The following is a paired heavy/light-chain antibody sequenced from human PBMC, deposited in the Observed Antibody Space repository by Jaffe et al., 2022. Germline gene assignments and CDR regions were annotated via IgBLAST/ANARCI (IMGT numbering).Light chain of an antibody. V-gene: IGKV4-1*01. CDR2: WAS. Sequence: DIVMTQSPDSLAVSLGERATFYCKSSQSVLYSSNSKNYLAWYQQKPGQPPKLLISWASTRETGVPDRFSGSGSGTDFTLAISSLQAEDVAVYYCQHYYSPPYTFGQGTKLEIK. CDR1: QSVLYSSNSKNY. J-gene: IGKJ2*01. CDR3: QHYYSPPYT.
Heavy chain of an antibody. J-gene: IGHJ5*02. CDR1: GFSVSSDFY. CDR3: ARGNYYGSTNNWFDP. Sequence: QVQLQESGPGLVKPSETLSLTCAVSGFSVSSDFYWGWIRQPPGKGLEWIGSMSHSGPNYYNPSLKSRVTISLDTSKNQFSLKLNSVTAADTAVYYCARGNYYGSTNNWFDPWGQGTLVTVSS. D-gene: IGHD3-10*01. CDR2: MSHSGPN. V-gene: IGHV4-38-2*01.